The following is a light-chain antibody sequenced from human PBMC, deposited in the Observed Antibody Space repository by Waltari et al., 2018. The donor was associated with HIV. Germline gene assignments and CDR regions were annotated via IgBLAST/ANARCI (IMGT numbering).Light chain of an antibody. J-gene: IGLJ1*01. CDR1: VLAKQY. CDR3: QSADTSYTSRV. Sequence: SYELTQPPSVSVSPGQTARIPCSGDVLAKQYAYCYQQKPGQAPVLVIYKDTEGPSGLPVRFAGSSSGTTFTLTISGVQTDDEADDYCQSADTSYTSRVFGIGTKVTVL. V-gene: IGLV3-25*03. CDR2: KDT.